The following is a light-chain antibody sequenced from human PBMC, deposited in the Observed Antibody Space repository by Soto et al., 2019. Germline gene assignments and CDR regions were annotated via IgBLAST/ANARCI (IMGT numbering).Light chain of an antibody. CDR2: GAS. J-gene: IGKJ1*01. CDR1: QSVSSY. V-gene: IGKV3-15*01. CDR3: QQYERWPPWT. Sequence: EIVLRQSSATLSLSPGERATLSCRASQSVSSYLAWYQQKPGQAPRLLISGASTRATGTPARFIGSGSGTDFTLTISSLQSEDFAIYHCQQYERWPPWTFGQGTKVDI.